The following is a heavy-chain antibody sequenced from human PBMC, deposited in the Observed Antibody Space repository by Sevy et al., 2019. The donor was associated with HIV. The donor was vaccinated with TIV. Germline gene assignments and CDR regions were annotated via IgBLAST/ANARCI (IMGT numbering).Heavy chain of an antibody. CDR3: SRESGSDWYVDH. Sequence: GGSLRLSCAASGFTFSNFGMHWVRQAAGKGLEWVAAIFSDGTTKYYGDSVKGRFTISRDNSKNTLYLQMSRLTGEDTAVYYCSRESGSDWYVDHWGQGTLVNVSS. CDR2: IFSDGTTK. V-gene: IGHV3-33*01. J-gene: IGHJ4*02. CDR1: GFTFSNFG. D-gene: IGHD2-21*02.